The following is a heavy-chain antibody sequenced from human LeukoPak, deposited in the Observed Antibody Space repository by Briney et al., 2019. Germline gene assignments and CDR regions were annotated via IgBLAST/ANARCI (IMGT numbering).Heavy chain of an antibody. D-gene: IGHD2/OR15-2a*01. CDR1: GGSFSGYY. CDR2: INHSGST. Sequence: SETLSLTCAVYGGSFSGYYWSWIRQPPGKGLEWIGEINHSGSTNYNPSPKSRVTISVDTSKNQFSLKLSSVTAADTAVYYCARVSWPGRGSRFDPWGQGALVTVSS. CDR3: ARVSWPGRGSRFDP. V-gene: IGHV4-34*01. J-gene: IGHJ5*02.